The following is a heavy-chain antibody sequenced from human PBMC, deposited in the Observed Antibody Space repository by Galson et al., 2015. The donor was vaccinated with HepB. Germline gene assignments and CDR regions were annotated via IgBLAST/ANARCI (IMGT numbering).Heavy chain of an antibody. CDR3: TTLMVNWSGYPNYFYYGMDV. V-gene: IGHV3-73*01. CDR2: IRSKANGYAT. J-gene: IGHJ6*02. D-gene: IGHD3-3*01. CDR1: GFTFSGSA. Sequence: SLRLSCAASGFTFSGSAMHWVRQASGKGLEWIGRIRSKANGYATSYAGSVKGRFTISRDDSKNTTYLQMNSLKTEDTAVYYCTTLMVNWSGYPNYFYYGMDVWGQGTTVTVSS.